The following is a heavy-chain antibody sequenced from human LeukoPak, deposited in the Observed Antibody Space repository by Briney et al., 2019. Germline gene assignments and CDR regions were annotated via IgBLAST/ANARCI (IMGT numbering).Heavy chain of an antibody. CDR1: GVSFSRYS. CDR2: INHSGST. D-gene: IGHD3-10*02. CDR3: ARGDVDPYVFDI. Sequence: SETLSLTCAVYGVSFSRYSWNWIRQPPGKGLEWIGEINHSGSTNYNPSLKSRGTTSLNKYTNQFPLQVNSGIGADTAVYYCARGDVDPYVFDIWGQGTMVTVSS. V-gene: IGHV4-34*01. J-gene: IGHJ3*02.